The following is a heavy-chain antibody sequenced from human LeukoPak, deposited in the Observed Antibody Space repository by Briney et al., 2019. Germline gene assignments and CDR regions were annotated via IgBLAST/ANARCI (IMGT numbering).Heavy chain of an antibody. CDR3: ARDRYDYVWGSYVFDY. D-gene: IGHD3-16*01. CDR1: GFTFSSYE. V-gene: IGHV3-48*03. CDR2: ISSSGSTI. J-gene: IGHJ4*02. Sequence: PGGSLRLSCAASGFTFSSYEMNWVRQAPGKGLEWVSYISSSGSTIYYADSVKGRFTISRDNAKNSLYLQTNSLRAEDTAVYYCARDRYDYVWGSYVFDYWGQGTLVTVSS.